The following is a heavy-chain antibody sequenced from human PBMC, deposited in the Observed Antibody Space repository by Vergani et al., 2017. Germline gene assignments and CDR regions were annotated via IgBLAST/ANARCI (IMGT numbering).Heavy chain of an antibody. Sequence: EVQLVESGGGLVQPGRSLRLSCAASGFTFDDYAMHWVRQAPGKGLEWVSLISWNGGSTHYADSVKGRFTISRDNSKNSLYLQMNTLRAEDTALYYCARDIGPGGGSELNSWGQGTLVTVSS. D-gene: IGHD2-15*01. V-gene: IGHV3-43D*03. CDR2: ISWNGGST. CDR3: ARDIGPGGGSELNS. CDR1: GFTFDDYA. J-gene: IGHJ4*02.